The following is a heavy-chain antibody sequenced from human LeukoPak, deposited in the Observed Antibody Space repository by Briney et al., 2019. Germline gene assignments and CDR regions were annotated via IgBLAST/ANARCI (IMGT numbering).Heavy chain of an antibody. J-gene: IGHJ4*02. CDR3: ARGNTEYSSSYLDY. Sequence: SETLSLTCTVSGGSISSGGYYWSWIRQHPGKGLEWIGYIYYSGSTYYNPSLKSRVTISVDTSKNQFSLKLSSVTAADTAVYYCARGNTEYSSSYLDYWGQGTLVTVSS. V-gene: IGHV4-31*03. CDR1: GGSISSGGYY. CDR2: IYYSGST. D-gene: IGHD6-6*01.